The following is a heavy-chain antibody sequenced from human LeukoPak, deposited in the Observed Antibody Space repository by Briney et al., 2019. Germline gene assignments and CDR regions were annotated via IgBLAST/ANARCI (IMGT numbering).Heavy chain of an antibody. J-gene: IGHJ6*03. D-gene: IGHD2-2*01. V-gene: IGHV3-30*02. CDR2: IRYDGSNK. Sequence: GGSLRLSCAASGFTFSSYGMHWVRQAPGKGLEWVAFIRYDGSNKYYADSVKGRFTISRDNSKNTLYLQMNSLRAADTAVYYCAKVDIVVGPAAKLINYYYYMEVWGKGTTVTISS. CDR3: AKVDIVVGPAAKLINYYYYMEV. CDR1: GFTFSSYG.